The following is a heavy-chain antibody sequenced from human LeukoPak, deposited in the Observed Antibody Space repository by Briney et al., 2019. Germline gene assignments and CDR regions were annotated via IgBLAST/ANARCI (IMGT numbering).Heavy chain of an antibody. CDR3: ARGNMVRGSGRSIYYMDV. J-gene: IGHJ6*03. CDR1: GGSISSHY. D-gene: IGHD3-10*01. V-gene: IGHV4-34*01. CDR2: INHSGST. Sequence: PSETLSLTCTVSGGSISSHYWSWIRQPPGKGLEWIGEINHSGSTNYNPSLKSRVTISVDTSKNQFSLKLSSVTAADTAVYYCARGNMVRGSGRSIYYMDVWGKGTTVTVSS.